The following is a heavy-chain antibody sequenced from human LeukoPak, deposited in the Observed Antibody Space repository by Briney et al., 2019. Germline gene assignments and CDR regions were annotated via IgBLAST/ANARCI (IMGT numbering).Heavy chain of an antibody. CDR2: IYYSGST. V-gene: IGHV4-39*07. D-gene: IGHD3/OR15-3a*01. Sequence: SETLSLTCTVSGGSISSSSYYWGWIRQPPGKGLEWIGSIYYSGSTYYNPSLKSRVTISVDTSKNQFSLKLSSVTAADTAVYYCARVWTGKDAFDIWGQGTMVTVSS. J-gene: IGHJ3*02. CDR1: GGSISSSSYY. CDR3: ARVWTGKDAFDI.